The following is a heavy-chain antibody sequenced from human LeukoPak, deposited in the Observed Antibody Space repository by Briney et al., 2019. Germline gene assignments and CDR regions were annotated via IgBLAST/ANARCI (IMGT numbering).Heavy chain of an antibody. CDR3: ARHRSGWLQSSFDY. J-gene: IGHJ4*02. CDR1: GGSISSSSSY. CDR2: IYYSGSS. V-gene: IGHV4-39*01. D-gene: IGHD5-24*01. Sequence: SETLSLTCTVSGGSISSSSSYWSWIRQPPGKGLEWIGSIYYSGSSFDNPALKSRVTISVDTSKNQFSLKLSSVTAADTAVYYCARHRSGWLQSSFDYWGQGTLVTVSS.